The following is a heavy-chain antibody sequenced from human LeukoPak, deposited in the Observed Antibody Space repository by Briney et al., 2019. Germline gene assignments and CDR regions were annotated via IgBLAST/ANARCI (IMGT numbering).Heavy chain of an antibody. CDR3: ARALPLYGSGSYFGAFDI. D-gene: IGHD3-10*01. V-gene: IGHV3-21*01. CDR1: GFTFSSYS. Sequence: GGSLRLSCAASGFTFSSYSMNWVRQAPGKGLEWVSSISSSSSYIYYADSVKGRFTISRDNAKISLYLQMNSLRAEDTAVYYCARALPLYGSGSYFGAFDIWGQGTMVTVSS. CDR2: ISSSSSYI. J-gene: IGHJ3*02.